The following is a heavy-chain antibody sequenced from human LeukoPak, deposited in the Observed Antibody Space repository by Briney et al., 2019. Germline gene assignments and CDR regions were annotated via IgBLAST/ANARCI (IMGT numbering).Heavy chain of an antibody. Sequence: SETLSLTCTVSGGSISSGDYYWSWIRQPPGKGLEWIGYIYYSGSTYHNPALKSRVSMSVDTSKNQFSLKLSSVTAADTAVYYCARGGVGGYSYGYDFDYWGQGTLVTVSS. V-gene: IGHV4-30-4*02. D-gene: IGHD5-18*01. CDR3: ARGGVGGYSYGYDFDY. CDR2: IYYSGST. CDR1: GGSISSGDYY. J-gene: IGHJ4*02.